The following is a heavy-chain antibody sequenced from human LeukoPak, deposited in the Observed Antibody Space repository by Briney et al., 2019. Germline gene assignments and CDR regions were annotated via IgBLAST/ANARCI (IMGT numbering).Heavy chain of an antibody. CDR1: GYTFTSYG. CDR2: ISAYNGNT. V-gene: IGHV1-18*01. J-gene: IGHJ5*02. D-gene: IGHD2-15*01. CDR3: ARDGGDIVVVVASREPTTGNWFDP. Sequence: ASVKVSCKASGYTFTSYGISWVRQAPGQGLEWMGWISAYNGNTNYAQKLQGRVTMTTDTSTSTAYMELRSLRSDDTAVYYCARDGGDIVVVVASREPTTGNWFDPWGQGTQVTVSS.